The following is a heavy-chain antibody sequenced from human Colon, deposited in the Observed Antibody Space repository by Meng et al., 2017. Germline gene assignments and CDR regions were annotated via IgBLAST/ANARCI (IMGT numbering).Heavy chain of an antibody. Sequence: SVNVSCQASGGTFSSYAISWVRQAPGQGLDWMGGIIPIFGTANYAQKFQGRVTITTDESTSTAYMELSSLRSEDTAVYYCARVRGEGYYFDYWGQGTLVTVSS. V-gene: IGHV1-69*05. D-gene: IGHD3-16*01. CDR1: GGTFSSYA. J-gene: IGHJ4*02. CDR2: IIPIFGTA. CDR3: ARVRGEGYYFDY.